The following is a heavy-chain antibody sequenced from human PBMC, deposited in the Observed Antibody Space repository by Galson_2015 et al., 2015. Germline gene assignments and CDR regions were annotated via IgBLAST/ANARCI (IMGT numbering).Heavy chain of an antibody. D-gene: IGHD3-22*01. Sequence: SLRLSCAASGFTVSSNYMSWVRQAPGEGLEWVSVIYSGGSTYYADSVKGRFTISRDNSMNTLYLQMNSLRAEDTAVYYCATKPPYYYDSSGYSHDAFDIWGQGTMVTVSS. J-gene: IGHJ3*02. CDR1: GFTVSSNY. V-gene: IGHV3-66*02. CDR2: IYSGGST. CDR3: ATKPPYYYDSSGYSHDAFDI.